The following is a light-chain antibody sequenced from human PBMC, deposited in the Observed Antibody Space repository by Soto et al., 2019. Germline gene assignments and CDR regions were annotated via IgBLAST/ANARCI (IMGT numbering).Light chain of an antibody. CDR2: GTS. Sequence: IVLTQSPCTLSLSPGERATLSCSASQSVSSSYLAWYQQKPGQAPSLLIYGTSSRATGIPDRFSGSGSGTDFTLTISRLEPEDFAVYYCQQYGSSTWTFGQGTKVDIK. CDR1: QSVSSSY. V-gene: IGKV3-20*01. J-gene: IGKJ1*01. CDR3: QQYGSSTWT.